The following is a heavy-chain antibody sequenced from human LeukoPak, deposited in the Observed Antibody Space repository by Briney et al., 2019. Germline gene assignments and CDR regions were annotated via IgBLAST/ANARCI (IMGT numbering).Heavy chain of an antibody. CDR1: GFTFSDYY. V-gene: IGHV3-11*05. Sequence: GGSLRLSCAASGFTFSDYYMSWIRQAPGKGLEWVSYISSGSSYTNYADSVKGRFTISRDNAKNSLYLQMNSLRAEDTAIYYCAKGGPIEQWLVKGTFDYWGQGTLVTVSS. CDR2: ISSGSSYT. J-gene: IGHJ4*02. D-gene: IGHD6-19*01. CDR3: AKGGPIEQWLVKGTFDY.